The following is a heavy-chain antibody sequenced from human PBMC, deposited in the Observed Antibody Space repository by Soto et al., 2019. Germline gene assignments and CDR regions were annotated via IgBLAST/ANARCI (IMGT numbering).Heavy chain of an antibody. J-gene: IGHJ5*02. V-gene: IGHV4-4*07. Sequence: SETLSLTCTVSGGSMTSYYWTWIRQPAGKGLEWIGRVYSSGGTHYNPSLKSRVTISLDTSKNQFSLRLLSVTDADTAVYFCARGRRFSDWFDPWGQGTLVTVSS. D-gene: IGHD3-3*01. CDR2: VYSSGGT. CDR3: ARGRRFSDWFDP. CDR1: GGSMTSYY.